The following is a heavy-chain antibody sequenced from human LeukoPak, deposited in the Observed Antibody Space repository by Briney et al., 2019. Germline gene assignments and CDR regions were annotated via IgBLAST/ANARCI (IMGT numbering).Heavy chain of an antibody. CDR2: IIPIFGTA. J-gene: IGHJ4*02. CDR1: GGTFSSYA. D-gene: IGHD5-24*01. V-gene: IGHV1-69*05. Sequence: SVKVSCKASGGTFSSYAISWVRQAPGQGLEWMGRIIPIFGTANYAQKSQGRVTITTDESTSTAYMEPSSLRSEDTAVYYCARAPWGDGYNHSDYWGQGTLVTVSS. CDR3: ARAPWGDGYNHSDY.